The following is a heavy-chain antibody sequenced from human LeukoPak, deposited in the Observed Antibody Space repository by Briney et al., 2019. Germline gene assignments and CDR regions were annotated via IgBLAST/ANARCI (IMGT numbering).Heavy chain of an antibody. V-gene: IGHV3-64*01. J-gene: IGHJ4*02. CDR2: ISSSGGST. CDR1: GFTFSNYA. Sequence: GGSLRLSCAASGFTFSNYAMHWVRQAPGKGLEHVSAISSSGGSTSYANSVKGRFTISRDNSKNTVYLQMGSLRAEDMAVYYCARGVSSWYKDPFDSWGQGTLVTVSS. D-gene: IGHD6-13*01. CDR3: ARGVSSWYKDPFDS.